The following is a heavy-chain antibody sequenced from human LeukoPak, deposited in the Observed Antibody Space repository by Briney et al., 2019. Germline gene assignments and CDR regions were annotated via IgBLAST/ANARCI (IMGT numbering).Heavy chain of an antibody. CDR3: ARGRRHGWYYFDY. CDR1: GFTFSSYS. V-gene: IGHV3-48*04. Sequence: GGSLRLSCAASGFTFSSYSMNWVRQAPGKGLEWVSYISSSGSTIYYADSVKGRFTISRDNAKNSLYLQMNSLRAEDTAVYYCARGRRHGWYYFDYWGQGTLVTVSS. J-gene: IGHJ4*02. CDR2: ISSSGSTI. D-gene: IGHD6-19*01.